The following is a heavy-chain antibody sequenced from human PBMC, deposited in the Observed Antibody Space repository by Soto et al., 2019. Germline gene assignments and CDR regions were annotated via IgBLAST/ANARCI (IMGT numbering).Heavy chain of an antibody. V-gene: IGHV1-69*13. CDR3: ASSTVVTPQDAFDI. CDR2: IIPIFGTA. D-gene: IGHD4-17*01. J-gene: IGHJ3*02. CDR1: GGTFSSYA. Sequence: SVKVSCKASGGTFSSYAISWVRQAPGQGLEWMGGIIPIFGTANYAQKFQGRVTITADESTSTAYMELSSLRSEDTAVYYCASSTVVTPQDAFDIWGQGTMVTV.